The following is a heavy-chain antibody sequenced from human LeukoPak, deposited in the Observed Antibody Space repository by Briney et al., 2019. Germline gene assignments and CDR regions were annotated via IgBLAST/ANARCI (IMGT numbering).Heavy chain of an antibody. J-gene: IGHJ4*02. CDR2: IYPGDADI. CDR3: ARHNTLGYCSGGTCPFDY. Sequence: GESLKISCKGSGYSFTTYLIGWVRQIPGKGLEWMGIIYPGDADIRYSPSFQGQVTISADKSISTAYLQWSSLKASDTAMYYCARHNTLGYCSGGTCPFDYWGQGTLVTVSS. V-gene: IGHV5-51*01. D-gene: IGHD2-15*01. CDR1: GYSFTTYL.